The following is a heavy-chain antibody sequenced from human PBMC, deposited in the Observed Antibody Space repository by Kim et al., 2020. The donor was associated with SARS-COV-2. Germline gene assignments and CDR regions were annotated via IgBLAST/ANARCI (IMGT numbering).Heavy chain of an antibody. J-gene: IGHJ5*02. CDR2: INSDGGDT. CDR1: GFTFSNYW. CDR3: ARGTFQQGFDP. V-gene: IGHV3-74*01. Sequence: GGSLRLSCEASGFTFSNYWMNWVRQGPGKGLVWVSRINSDGGDTHYADSVKGRFTISRDKAENTLHLQLNSLGVEDTAIYYCARGTFQQGFDPWGQGTLVTVSS.